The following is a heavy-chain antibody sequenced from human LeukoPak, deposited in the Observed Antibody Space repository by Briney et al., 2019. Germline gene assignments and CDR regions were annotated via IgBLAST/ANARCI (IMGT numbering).Heavy chain of an antibody. V-gene: IGHV3-21*01. Sequence: PGGSLRLSCAASGFTFSSYSMTWVRQAPGKGLEWVSSISSSSSYIYYADSVKGRFTISRDNAKNSLYLQMNSLRAEDTAVYYCAGDQFLDGYNYDGDYWGQGTLVTVSS. CDR2: ISSSSSYI. CDR1: GFTFSSYS. J-gene: IGHJ4*02. D-gene: IGHD5-24*01. CDR3: AGDQFLDGYNYDGDY.